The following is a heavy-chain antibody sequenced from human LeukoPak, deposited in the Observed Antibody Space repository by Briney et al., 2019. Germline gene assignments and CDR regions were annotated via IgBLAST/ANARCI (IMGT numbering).Heavy chain of an antibody. CDR3: TRAHNAGNHQSREGAF. CDR2: ISSSGTYI. V-gene: IGHV3-21*01. D-gene: IGHD1-14*01. CDR1: GFTFSAYC. Sequence: GGSLRLSCAASGFTFSAYCMNWVRQAPGKGPEWVSSISSSGTYIYYADSLKGRFTISRDNAKNSLFLQMSSLRAEDTAVYYCTRAHNAGNHQSREGAFWGQGTLVAVSS. J-gene: IGHJ4*02.